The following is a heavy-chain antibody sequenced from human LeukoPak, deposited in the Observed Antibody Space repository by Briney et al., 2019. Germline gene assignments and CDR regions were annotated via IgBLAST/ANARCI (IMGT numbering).Heavy chain of an antibody. D-gene: IGHD4-17*01. J-gene: IGHJ4*02. CDR3: ARGTVTAPDY. V-gene: IGHV3-53*01. Sequence: GGSLRLSCAASGCTVSTTYMTWVRQAPGKGLEWVSVIYTGGSTYYADSVKGRFTISRDISKNTLYLQMNSLRAEDTAVYYCARGTVTAPDYWGQGTLVTVSS. CDR2: IYTGGST. CDR1: GCTVSTTY.